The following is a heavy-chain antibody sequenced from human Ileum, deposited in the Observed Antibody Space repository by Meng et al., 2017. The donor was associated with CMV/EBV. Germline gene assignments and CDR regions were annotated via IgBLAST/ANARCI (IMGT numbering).Heavy chain of an antibody. CDR1: TGYY. D-gene: IGHD2-2*02. CDR3: ATTPGVYCSSTSCYMSWFDP. V-gene: IGHV1-2*02. Sequence: TGYYMHWVRQAPGQGLEWMGWINPDSGGTNSAQKFQGRVTMTRDTSISTAYMELSRLRSDDTAVYYCATTPGVYCSSTSCYMSWFDPWGQGTLVTVSS. CDR2: INPDSGGT. J-gene: IGHJ5*02.